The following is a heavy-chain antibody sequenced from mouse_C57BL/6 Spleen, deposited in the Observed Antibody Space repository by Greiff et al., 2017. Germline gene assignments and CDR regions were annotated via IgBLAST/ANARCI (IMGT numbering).Heavy chain of an antibody. Sequence: QVQLQQPGAELVKPGASVKMSCKASGYTFTSYWITWVKQRPGQGLEWIGDIYPGSGSTNYNEKFKSKATLTVDTSSSTAYMQLSSLTSEDSAVYYCARSGGGRTYGYEDYWGQGTTLTVSS. J-gene: IGHJ2*01. CDR3: ARSGGGRTYGYEDY. V-gene: IGHV1-55*01. D-gene: IGHD2-2*01. CDR2: IYPGSGST. CDR1: GYTFTSYW.